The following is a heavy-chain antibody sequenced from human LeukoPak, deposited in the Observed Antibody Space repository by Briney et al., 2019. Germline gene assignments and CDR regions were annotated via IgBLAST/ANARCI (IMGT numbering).Heavy chain of an antibody. D-gene: IGHD1-26*01. CDR3: AKDRSIGTYYTFDH. CDR2: ISGSGSNT. CDR1: GFTFSSYG. J-gene: IGHJ4*02. V-gene: IGHV3-23*01. Sequence: PGGTLRLSCAASGFTFSSYGMSWVRQAPGKGLEWVSTISGSGSNTYYADSVKGRFTISRDNSKNTLYLQMNSLRAADTAVYYCAKDRSIGTYYTFDHWGQGTLVTVSS.